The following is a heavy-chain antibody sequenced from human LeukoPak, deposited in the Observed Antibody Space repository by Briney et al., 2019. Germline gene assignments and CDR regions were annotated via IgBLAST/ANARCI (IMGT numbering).Heavy chain of an antibody. CDR1: GFTFSSYG. CDR2: IRYDGSNK. CDR3: AKLLRITMVRDAFDI. Sequence: GGSLRLSCAASGFTFSSYGMHWVRQAPGKGLEWVAFIRYDGSNKYYADSVKGRFTISRDNSKNTLYLQMNSLRAEDTAVYYCAKLLRITMVRDAFDIWGQGTMVTVSS. D-gene: IGHD3-10*01. J-gene: IGHJ3*02. V-gene: IGHV3-30*02.